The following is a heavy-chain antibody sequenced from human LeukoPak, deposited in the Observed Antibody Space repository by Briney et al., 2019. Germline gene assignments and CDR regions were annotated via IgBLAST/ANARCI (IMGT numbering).Heavy chain of an antibody. CDR3: ASDRWGGYFDY. J-gene: IGHJ4*02. Sequence: PEGSLRLSCAASGFTFTNYWMSWVRQAPGRGLEWVANIKQDGSEIYYVDSVKGRFTISRDNAKNSLYLQMDSLRAEDTAVYYCASDRWGGYFDYWGQGTLVTVSS. V-gene: IGHV3-7*01. CDR2: IKQDGSEI. CDR1: GFTFTNYW. D-gene: IGHD3-16*01.